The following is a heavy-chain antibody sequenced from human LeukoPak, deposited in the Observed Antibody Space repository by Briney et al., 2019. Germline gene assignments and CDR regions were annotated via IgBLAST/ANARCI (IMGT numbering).Heavy chain of an antibody. D-gene: IGHD3-22*01. CDR2: IKSDGGT. J-gene: IGHJ1*01. CDR1: GFTFSTYW. V-gene: IGHV3-74*01. CDR3: ARAPSEIGGYYPEYFRH. Sequence: GGSLRLSCAASGFTFSTYWMHWVRQAPGKGLVWVSRIKSDGGTNYADSGKGRFTISRDNAKKTESLQMNSLRPEDTGVYYCARAPSEIGGYYPEYFRHWGQGTLVTVSS.